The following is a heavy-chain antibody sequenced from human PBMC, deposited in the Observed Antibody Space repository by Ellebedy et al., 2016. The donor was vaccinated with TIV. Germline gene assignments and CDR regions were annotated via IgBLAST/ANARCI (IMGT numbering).Heavy chain of an antibody. J-gene: IGHJ3*01. Sequence: GESLKISCSASGFISSTFGMHWVRQAPGKGLDYLSSIGSNGVTTYYADSAKGRFTISRDISKNTLYLQMSSLRVEDTAVYYCVKSRSTHSVAGGFDFWGQGTMVTVSS. CDR2: IGSNGVTT. CDR1: GFISSTFG. V-gene: IGHV3-64D*09. D-gene: IGHD6-19*01. CDR3: VKSRSTHSVAGGFDF.